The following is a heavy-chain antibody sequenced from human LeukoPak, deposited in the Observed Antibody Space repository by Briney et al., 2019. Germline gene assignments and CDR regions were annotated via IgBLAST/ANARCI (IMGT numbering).Heavy chain of an antibody. CDR3: ARELLYRRAFDI. CDR1: GFTFSSYE. Sequence: GGSLRLSCAASGFTFSSYEMNWVRQAPGKGLEWVSYISSSGSTIYYADSVKGRFTISRDNAKNSLYLQMNSLRAEDTAVYYCARELLYRRAFDIWGQGTMVTVSS. D-gene: IGHD2-2*02. V-gene: IGHV3-48*03. CDR2: ISSSGSTI. J-gene: IGHJ3*02.